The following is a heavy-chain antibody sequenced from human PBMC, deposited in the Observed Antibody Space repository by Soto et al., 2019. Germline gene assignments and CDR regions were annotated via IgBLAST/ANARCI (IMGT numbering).Heavy chain of an antibody. CDR2: ISFSGST. CDR3: ARINYSGSGSYSHYGMDI. Sequence: QVQLQESGPGLVKSSETLSLTCTVSVGSISPYYWSWIRQPPGKGLEWIGYISFSGSTNYNPSLTSRVAISVDTSKHPFSLKLSSVTAADTAVYYCARINYSGSGSYSHYGMDIWGQGTTVTVSS. V-gene: IGHV4-59*01. J-gene: IGHJ6*02. CDR1: VGSISPYY. D-gene: IGHD3-10*01.